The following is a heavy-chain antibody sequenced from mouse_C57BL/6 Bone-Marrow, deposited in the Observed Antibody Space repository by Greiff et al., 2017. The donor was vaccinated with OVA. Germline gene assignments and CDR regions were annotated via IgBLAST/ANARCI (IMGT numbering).Heavy chain of an antibody. D-gene: IGHD2-4*01. V-gene: IGHV2-2*01. CDR1: GFSLTSYG. CDR2: IWSGGST. CDR3: ARMDDYHFDY. J-gene: IGHJ2*01. Sequence: QVHVKQSGPGLVQPSQSLSITCTVSGFSLTSYGVHWVRQSPGKGLEWLGVIWSGGSTDYNAAFISRLSISKDNSKSQVFFKMNSLQADDTAIYYCARMDDYHFDYWGQGTTLTVSS.